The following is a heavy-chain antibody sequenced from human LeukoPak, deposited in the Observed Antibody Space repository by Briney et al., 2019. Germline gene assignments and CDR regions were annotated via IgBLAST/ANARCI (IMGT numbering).Heavy chain of an antibody. CDR3: ATWVKVSSGWHDS. D-gene: IGHD6-19*01. CDR2: MNPNSGNT. CDR1: GYTFTSYD. Sequence: GASVKLSCKASGYTFTSYDINWVRQAPGQGLEWMGWMNPNSGNTGYAQKFQGRVTMTRNTSISTAYMELSSLRSEDTAVYYCATWVKVSSGWHDSWGQGTLVTVSS. J-gene: IGHJ5*01. V-gene: IGHV1-8*01.